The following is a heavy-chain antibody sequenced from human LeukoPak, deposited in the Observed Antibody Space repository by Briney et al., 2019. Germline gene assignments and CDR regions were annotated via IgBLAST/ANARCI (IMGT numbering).Heavy chain of an antibody. Sequence: PSETLSLTCAVYGGSFSGYYMSWVRQAPGKGLEWVSLIYSGGSTYYADSVKGRFTISRDNSKNTLYLQMNSLRAEDTAVYYCARVRQSGSGSYYDSLFDYWGQGTLVTVSS. CDR1: GGSFSGYY. CDR3: ARVRQSGSGSYYDSLFDY. CDR2: IYSGGST. D-gene: IGHD3-10*01. V-gene: IGHV3-53*01. J-gene: IGHJ4*02.